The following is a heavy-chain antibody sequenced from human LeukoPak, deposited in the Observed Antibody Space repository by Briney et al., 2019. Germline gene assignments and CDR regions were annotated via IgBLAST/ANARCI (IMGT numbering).Heavy chain of an antibody. CDR1: GYSFTSYC. D-gene: IGHD6-19*01. V-gene: IGHV5-51*01. CDR3: ARPPRPEYSSGWYDY. CDR2: IYPGDSDT. J-gene: IGHJ4*02. Sequence: GESLKISCKGSGYSFTSYCIGWVRQMPGKGLEWMGIIYPGDSDTGYSPSFQGQVAISANKSISTAYLQWSSLKASDTAMYYCARPPRPEYSSGWYDYWGQGTLVTVSS.